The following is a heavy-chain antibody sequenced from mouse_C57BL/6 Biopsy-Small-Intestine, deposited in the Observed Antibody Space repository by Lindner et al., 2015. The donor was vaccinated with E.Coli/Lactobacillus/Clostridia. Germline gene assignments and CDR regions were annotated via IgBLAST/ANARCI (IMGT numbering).Heavy chain of an antibody. CDR1: GFTFSDYG. V-gene: IGHV5-17*01. J-gene: IGHJ2*01. Sequence: VQLQESGGGLVKPGGSLKLSCAASGFTFSDYGMHWVRQAPEKGLEWVAYISSGSSTIYYADTVKGRFTISRDNAKNTLFLQMTSLRSEDTAMYYCARDDGYFYFGYWGQGTTLTVSS. D-gene: IGHD2-3*01. CDR2: ISSGSSTI. CDR3: ARDDGYFYFGY.